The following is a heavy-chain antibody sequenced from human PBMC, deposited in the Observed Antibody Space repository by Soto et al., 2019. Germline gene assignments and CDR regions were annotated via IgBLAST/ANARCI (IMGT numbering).Heavy chain of an antibody. CDR1: GFTFSSYS. CDR3: ARDHGYCSGGSCLCHYYYGMDV. V-gene: IGHV3-48*02. Sequence: GGSLRLSCAASGFTFSSYSMNWVRQAPGKGLEWVSYISSSSSTIYYADSVKGRFTISRDNAKNSLYLQMNSLRDEDTAVYYCARDHGYCSGGSCLCHYYYGMDVWGQGTTVTVSS. J-gene: IGHJ6*02. D-gene: IGHD2-15*01. CDR2: ISSSSSTI.